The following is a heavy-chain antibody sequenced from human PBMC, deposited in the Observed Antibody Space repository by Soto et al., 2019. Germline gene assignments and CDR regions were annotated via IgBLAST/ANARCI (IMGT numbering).Heavy chain of an antibody. D-gene: IGHD1-26*01. CDR3: ASSSGNNYGVGTNYYFDY. CDR1: GGTFSTYS. Sequence: QVQLVQSGAEVKKPGSSVKVSCKTSGGTFSTYSIVWVRQAPGEGLEWMGGIIPICGTANYAQKFQDRVTITTDKTTNTAFIELSSLKSEDTAMYYCASSSGNNYGVGTNYYFDYWGQGTLVTVSS. J-gene: IGHJ4*02. V-gene: IGHV1-69*06. CDR2: IIPICGTA.